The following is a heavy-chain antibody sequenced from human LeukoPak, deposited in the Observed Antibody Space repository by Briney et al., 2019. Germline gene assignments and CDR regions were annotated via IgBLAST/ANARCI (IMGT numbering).Heavy chain of an antibody. CDR3: ASLVITGSHAFDI. CDR2: TNHSGST. J-gene: IGHJ3*02. V-gene: IGHV4-34*01. CDR1: GGSFSGYY. Sequence: SETLSLTCAVYGGSFSGYYWSWIRQPPRKGLEWIGETNHSGSTTYNPSLKSRVTISVDTSKNQFSLPLSSVTAADTAVYYCASLVITGSHAFDIWGQGTMITVSS. D-gene: IGHD3-22*01.